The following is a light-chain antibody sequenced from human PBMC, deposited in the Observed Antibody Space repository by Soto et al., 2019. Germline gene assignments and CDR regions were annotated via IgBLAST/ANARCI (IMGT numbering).Light chain of an antibody. J-gene: IGKJ5*01. V-gene: IGKV1-5*03. CDR2: QAS. Sequence: DIQMTQSPSTLSAFVGDRVTITCRASQSISSWLAWYQQKPGKAPKLLVYQASTLESGVPSRFSGSGSGTDFTLTISCLQSEDFATYYCQQYYSYLLTFGQGTRLEIK. CDR1: QSISSW. CDR3: QQYYSYLLT.